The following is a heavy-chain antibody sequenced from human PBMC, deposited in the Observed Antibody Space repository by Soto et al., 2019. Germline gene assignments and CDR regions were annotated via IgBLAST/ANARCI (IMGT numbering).Heavy chain of an antibody. V-gene: IGHV3-48*01. J-gene: IGHJ4*02. Sequence: EVQLVESGGGLVQPGGSLRLSCAASGFTFSTYSMSWVRQAPGKGLEWVSYISSDGRTVNYADSVEGRFTISRDDAKNSLYLQMNNLRAEDTAVYYCARDWREMTTDYWGQGTVVTVSS. CDR2: ISSDGRTV. D-gene: IGHD4-17*01. CDR1: GFTFSTYS. CDR3: ARDWREMTTDY.